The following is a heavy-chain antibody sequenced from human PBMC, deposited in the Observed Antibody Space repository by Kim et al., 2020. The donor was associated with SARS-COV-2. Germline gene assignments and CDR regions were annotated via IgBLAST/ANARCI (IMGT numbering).Heavy chain of an antibody. CDR3: ARDSSVVMEGYFDL. Sequence: GGSLRLSCAASGFTFSSYGMHWVRQAPGKGLEWVAVIWYDGSNKYYADSVKGRFTISRDNSKNTLYLQMNSLRAEDTAVYYCARDSSVVMEGYFDLWGRGTLVTVSS. V-gene: IGHV3-33*01. J-gene: IGHJ2*01. D-gene: IGHD2-15*01. CDR1: GFTFSSYG. CDR2: IWYDGSNK.